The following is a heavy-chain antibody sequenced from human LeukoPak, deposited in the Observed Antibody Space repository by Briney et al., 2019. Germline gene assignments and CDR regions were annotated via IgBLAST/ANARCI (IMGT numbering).Heavy chain of an antibody. D-gene: IGHD1-26*01. V-gene: IGHV4-4*07. CDR1: GGSISSYY. Sequence: SETLSLTCTVSGGSISSYYWSWIRQPAGKGLEWIGRIYTSGSTNYNPSLKSRVTMSVDTSKNQFSLKLSSVTAADTAVYYCARRHPEGSYYGTTHFDYWGQGTLVTVSS. J-gene: IGHJ4*02. CDR2: IYTSGST. CDR3: ARRHPEGSYYGTTHFDY.